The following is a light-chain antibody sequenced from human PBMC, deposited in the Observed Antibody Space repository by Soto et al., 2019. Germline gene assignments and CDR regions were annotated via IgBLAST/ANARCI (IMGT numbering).Light chain of an antibody. CDR1: QSISRH. J-gene: IGKJ3*01. CDR2: AAS. Sequence: DIQMTQSPSSLSASVGDRVTITCRASQSISRHLNWYQQKPGRAPNLLIYAASSLQSGVPSRFSGSGSGTDFNLTVSSLXXXXFATYYCQQSYSSPPLFTFGPGX. V-gene: IGKV1-39*01. CDR3: QQSYSSPPLFT.